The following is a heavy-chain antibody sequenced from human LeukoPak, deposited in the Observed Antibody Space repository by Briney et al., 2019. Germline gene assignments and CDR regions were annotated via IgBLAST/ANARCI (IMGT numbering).Heavy chain of an antibody. J-gene: IGHJ4*02. CDR1: GFTFSSYG. D-gene: IGHD2-15*01. CDR2: IWYDGSNK. V-gene: IGHV3-33*01. CDR3: ALEYCSGGSCYRSLDY. Sequence: GGSLRLSCAASGFTFSSYGMHWVRQAPGKGLEWVAVIWYDGSNKYYADSVKGRSTISRDNSKNTLYLQMNSLRAEDTAVYYCALEYCSGGSCYRSLDYWGQGTLVTVSS.